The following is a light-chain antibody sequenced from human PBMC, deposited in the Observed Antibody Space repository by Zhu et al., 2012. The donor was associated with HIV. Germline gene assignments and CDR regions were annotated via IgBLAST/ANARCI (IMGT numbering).Light chain of an antibody. J-gene: IGKJ1*01. CDR3: HQYDDSWT. CDR2: GAS. Sequence: EIVLTQSPDTLSLSPGDRATLACRASHSVSSNYVIWYQQKPGQAPRPLIYGASDRASGVPDRFSGSGSGTDFTLTISRLEPEDFAVYYCHQYDDSWTFGRGTKVGNQT. V-gene: IGKV3-20*01. CDR1: HSVSSNY.